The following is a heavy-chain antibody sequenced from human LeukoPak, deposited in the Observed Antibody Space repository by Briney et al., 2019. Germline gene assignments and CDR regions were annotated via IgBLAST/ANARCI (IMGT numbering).Heavy chain of an antibody. J-gene: IGHJ4*02. CDR3: ARDGYNSGYYAY. Sequence: SETLSLTCAVSGGSISTSNWWSWVRQFPGKGLEWIGEIYHSGSTNYNSSLKSRVTISVDKSKNQFSLKLTSVTAADAAVYYCARDGYNSGYYAYWGQGTLVTVSS. CDR2: IYHSGST. V-gene: IGHV4-4*02. CDR1: GGSISTSNW. D-gene: IGHD6-19*01.